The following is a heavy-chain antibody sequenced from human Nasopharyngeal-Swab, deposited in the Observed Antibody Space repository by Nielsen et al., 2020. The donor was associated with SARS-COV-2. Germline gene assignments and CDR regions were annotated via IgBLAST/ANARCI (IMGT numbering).Heavy chain of an antibody. J-gene: IGHJ4*02. Sequence: WIRQPPGKGLEWISYISSSGSSIEYADAVKGRFTISRDNAKSSLYLEMKSLRVDDTAVYYCAREDYYEAGNHYALWGQGALVTVSS. V-gene: IGHV3-11*04. D-gene: IGHD3-22*01. CDR2: ISSSGSSI. CDR3: AREDYYEAGNHYAL.